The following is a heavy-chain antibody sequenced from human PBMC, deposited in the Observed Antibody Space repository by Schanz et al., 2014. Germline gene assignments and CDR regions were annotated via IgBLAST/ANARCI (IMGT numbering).Heavy chain of an antibody. J-gene: IGHJ4*02. CDR2: LSGSGGST. CDR3: AKDSTHIDIVLVPTAIDY. Sequence: VQLVESGGGVVQPGRSLRLSCAASGFTFSSYAMSWVRQAPGKGLEWVSALSGSGGSTYYADSVKGRFTISRDNSKNTLYLQMNTLRAEDTAVYYCAKDSTHIDIVLVPTAIDYWGQGTLVTVSS. V-gene: IGHV3-23*04. D-gene: IGHD2-2*01. CDR1: GFTFSSYA.